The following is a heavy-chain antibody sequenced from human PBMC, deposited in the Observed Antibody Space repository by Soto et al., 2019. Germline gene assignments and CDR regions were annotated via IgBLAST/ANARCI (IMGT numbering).Heavy chain of an antibody. Sequence: EASVKVSCKASGGTFSSYAISWVRQAPGQGLEWMGGIIPIFGTANYAQKFQGRVTITADKSTSTAYMELSSLRSEDTAVYYCASGLYYYDSSGYYPLGAFDIWGPGTMVTVSS. CDR3: ASGLYYYDSSGYYPLGAFDI. V-gene: IGHV1-69*06. CDR2: IIPIFGTA. J-gene: IGHJ3*02. D-gene: IGHD3-22*01. CDR1: GGTFSSYA.